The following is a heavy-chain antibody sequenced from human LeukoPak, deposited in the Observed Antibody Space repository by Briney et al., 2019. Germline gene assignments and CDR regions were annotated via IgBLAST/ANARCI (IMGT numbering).Heavy chain of an antibody. CDR3: ARGSWHRGLNWFDP. J-gene: IGHJ5*02. CDR1: GGSISSYY. D-gene: IGHD6-13*01. CDR2: IYYSGST. Sequence: SETLSLTCTVSGGSISSYYWSWIRQPPGKGLEWIGSIYYSGSTYYNPSLKSRVTISVDTSKNQFSLQLNSVTPEDTAVYYCARGSWHRGLNWFDPWGQGTLVTVSS. V-gene: IGHV4-59*05.